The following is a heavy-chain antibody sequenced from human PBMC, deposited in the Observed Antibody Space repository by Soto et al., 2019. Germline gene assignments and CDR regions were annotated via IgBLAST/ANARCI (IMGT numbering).Heavy chain of an antibody. D-gene: IGHD6-6*01. CDR1: GYTFTSYG. V-gene: IGHV1-18*04. CDR3: AREVPIEYSSSWKGFDY. CDR2: ISAYNGNT. Sequence: GASVKVSCKASGYTFTSYGISWVRQAPGQGLEWMGWISAYNGNTNYAQKLQGRVTMTTDTSTSTAYMELRSLRSDDTAVYYCAREVPIEYSSSWKGFDYWGQGTLVTVSS. J-gene: IGHJ4*02.